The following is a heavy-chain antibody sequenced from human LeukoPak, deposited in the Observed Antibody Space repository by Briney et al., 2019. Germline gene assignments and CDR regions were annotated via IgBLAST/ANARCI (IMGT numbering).Heavy chain of an antibody. CDR1: GFTFSNAW. Sequence: GGSLRLSCAASGFTFSNAWMSWARQAPGKGLEWVGRIESKTDGGTTDYAAPVKGRFTISRDDSKNTLYLQMNSLKTEDTAVYYCTPRASYCSGGSCYSEWFDPWGQGTLVTVSS. J-gene: IGHJ5*02. CDR3: TPRASYCSGGSCYSEWFDP. V-gene: IGHV3-15*04. D-gene: IGHD2-15*01. CDR2: IESKTDGGTT.